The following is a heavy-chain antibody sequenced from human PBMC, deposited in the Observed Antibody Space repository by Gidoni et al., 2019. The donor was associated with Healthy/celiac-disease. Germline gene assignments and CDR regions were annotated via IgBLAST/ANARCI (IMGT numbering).Heavy chain of an antibody. V-gene: IGHV4-39*01. Sequence: QLQLQESGPGLVKPSETLSLTCTVSGGSISSSSYYSGWLRQPPGKGLEWIGSIYYSGSTYYNPSLKSRVTISVDTSKNQFSLKLSSVTAADTAVYYCARRGRGIAARPHAFDIWGQGTMVTVSS. CDR3: ARRGRGIAARPHAFDI. D-gene: IGHD6-6*01. CDR2: IYYSGST. CDR1: GGSISSSSYY. J-gene: IGHJ3*02.